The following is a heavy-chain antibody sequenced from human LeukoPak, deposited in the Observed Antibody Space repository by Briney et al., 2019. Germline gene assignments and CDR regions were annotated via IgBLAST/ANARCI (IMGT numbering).Heavy chain of an antibody. CDR1: GYTFTGYY. V-gene: IGHV1-2*04. Sequence: ASVKVSCKASGYTFTGYYMHWVRQAPGQGLEWMGWINPNSGGTNYAQKFQGWVTMTRDTSISTAYMELSRLRSDDTAVYYCARGNGISSGWYGPALDYWGQGTLVTVSS. CDR2: INPNSGGT. D-gene: IGHD6-19*01. CDR3: ARGNGISSGWYGPALDY. J-gene: IGHJ4*02.